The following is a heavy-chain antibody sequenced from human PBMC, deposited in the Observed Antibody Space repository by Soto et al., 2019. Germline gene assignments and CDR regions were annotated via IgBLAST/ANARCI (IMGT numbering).Heavy chain of an antibody. D-gene: IGHD6-13*01. V-gene: IGHV3-21*01. CDR3: TRGLAAAGTLDY. Sequence: EVQLVESGGGLVKPGGSLRLSWAASGLTFSSYSMNWFRQAPGKGLEWVSSISSSSSYIYYADSVKGRFTISRDNAKNSLYLQMNNLRAEDTAVYYCTRGLAAAGTLDYWGQGTLVTVSS. CDR2: ISSSSSYI. CDR1: GLTFSSYS. J-gene: IGHJ4*02.